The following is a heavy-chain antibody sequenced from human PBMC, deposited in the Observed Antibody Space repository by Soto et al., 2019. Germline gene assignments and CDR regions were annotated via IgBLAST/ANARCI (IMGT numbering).Heavy chain of an antibody. D-gene: IGHD2-2*02. CDR3: ARVKVPAAILGAFDL. V-gene: IGHV1-18*01. CDR2: INPIKGDT. CDR1: GYKFSTYG. J-gene: IGHJ3*01. Sequence: VASVKVSCKASGYKFSTYGITWVRQAPGQGIDWMGWINPIKGDTNSAAIFQERVTMTTDTSTRTAYMELRSLKSDDTAVYYCARVKVPAAILGAFDLWGQGTLVTVSS.